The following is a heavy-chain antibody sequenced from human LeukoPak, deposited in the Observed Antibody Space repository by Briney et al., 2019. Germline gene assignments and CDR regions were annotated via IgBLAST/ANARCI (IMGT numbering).Heavy chain of an antibody. CDR1: GFTFSSYS. V-gene: IGHV3-21*01. CDR3: SVVVPAAMVSDAFDI. CDR2: ISSSSSYI. Sequence: GRSLRLSCAASGFTFSSYSMNWVRQAPGKGLEWVSSISSSSSYIYYADSVKGRFTISRDNAKNSLYLQMNSLRAEDTAVYYCSVVVPAAMVSDAFDIWGQGTMVTVSS. D-gene: IGHD2-2*01. J-gene: IGHJ3*02.